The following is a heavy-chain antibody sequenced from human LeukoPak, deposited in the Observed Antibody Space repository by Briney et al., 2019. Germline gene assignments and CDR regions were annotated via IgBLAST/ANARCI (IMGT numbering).Heavy chain of an antibody. CDR1: GGSISSGGYY. Sequence: PSQTRSLTCTVSGGSISSGGYYWSWIRQPPGKGLEWIGYIYHSGSTYYNPSLKSRITISVDRSKNQFSLKLSSVTAADTAVYYCERVYCRSTSCSWAYYYYYMDVWGKGTTVTVSS. J-gene: IGHJ6*03. D-gene: IGHD2-2*01. V-gene: IGHV4-30-2*01. CDR3: ERVYCRSTSCSWAYYYYYMDV. CDR2: IYHSGST.